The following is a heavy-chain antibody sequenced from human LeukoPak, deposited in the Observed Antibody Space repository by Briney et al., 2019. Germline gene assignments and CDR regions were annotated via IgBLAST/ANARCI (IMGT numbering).Heavy chain of an antibody. V-gene: IGHV1-69*06. CDR3: ATDPHSDFWTGYYWDA. J-gene: IGHJ4*02. Sequence: GASVKVSCKASGGTLSEYGISWLRQAPGQGLEWMGRIIPIFGPALYAPPFKGRVTITADTSTETAYVEVNSLISEDTAVYLCATDPHSDFWTGYYWDAWGQGTLVTVSS. D-gene: IGHD3/OR15-3a*01. CDR2: IIPIFGPA. CDR1: GGTLSEYG.